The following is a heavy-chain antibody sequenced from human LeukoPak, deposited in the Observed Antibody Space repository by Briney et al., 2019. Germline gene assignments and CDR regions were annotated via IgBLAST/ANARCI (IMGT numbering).Heavy chain of an antibody. J-gene: IGHJ6*02. V-gene: IGHV3-66*01. CDR2: IYSGGST. CDR1: GFTVSTNF. CDR3: ARETITIFGNYYGMDV. D-gene: IGHD3-3*01. Sequence: GGSLRLSCAASGFTVSTNFMSWVRQAPGKGLEWVSVIYSGGSTYYIDSVKGRFTISRDNSKNTLYLQMNSLRAEDTAVYYCARETITIFGNYYGMDVWGQGTTVTVSS.